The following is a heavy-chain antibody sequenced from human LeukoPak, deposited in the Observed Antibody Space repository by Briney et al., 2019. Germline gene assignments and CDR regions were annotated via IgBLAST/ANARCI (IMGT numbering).Heavy chain of an antibody. Sequence: ASVKVSCKASGYTFTSYGISWVRQAPGQGLEWMGWISAYNGNTNYAQKFQGRVTMTRDTSISTAYMELSRLRSDDTAVYYCARDRRNCSSTSCYGVYGMDVWGQGTTVTVSS. CDR2: ISAYNGNT. CDR3: ARDRRNCSSTSCYGVYGMDV. J-gene: IGHJ6*02. D-gene: IGHD2-2*01. CDR1: GYTFTSYG. V-gene: IGHV1-18*01.